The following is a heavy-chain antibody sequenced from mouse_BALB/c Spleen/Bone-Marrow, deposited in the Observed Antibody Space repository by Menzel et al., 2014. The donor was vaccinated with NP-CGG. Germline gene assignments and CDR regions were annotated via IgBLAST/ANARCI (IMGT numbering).Heavy chain of an antibody. J-gene: IGHJ4*01. CDR1: GFTFSSYA. Sequence: EVKLVESGGGLVKPGGSLKLSCAASGFTFSSYAMSWVRQSPEKRLEWVAEISSGGSYTYYPDTVTGRFTISRDNAKNTLYLEMSSLRSEDTAMYYCARSLQRDYAMDYWGQGTSVTVSS. V-gene: IGHV5-9-4*01. CDR3: ARSLQRDYAMDY. CDR2: ISSGGSYT.